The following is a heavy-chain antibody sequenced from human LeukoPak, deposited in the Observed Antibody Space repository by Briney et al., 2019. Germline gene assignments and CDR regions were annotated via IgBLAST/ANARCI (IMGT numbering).Heavy chain of an antibody. Sequence: GGSLRLSWTAAACSISDTGLYWGGQGPRKGVEWVSNINQDGSAKYYVDYVEGRITISRDNAKNRLYLQLHRRRGEDRAYFTGAKDKISGSYYGSAFDIWGQGTMVTASS. CDR2: INQDGSAK. CDR3: AKDKISGSYYGSAFDI. D-gene: IGHD1-26*01. V-gene: IGHV3-7*01. CDR1: ACSISDTG. J-gene: IGHJ3*02.